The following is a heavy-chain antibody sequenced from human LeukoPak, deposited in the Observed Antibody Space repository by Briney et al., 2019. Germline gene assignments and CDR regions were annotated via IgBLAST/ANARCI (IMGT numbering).Heavy chain of an antibody. J-gene: IGHJ5*02. D-gene: IGHD4-17*01. V-gene: IGHV4-34*01. CDR2: INHSGST. CDR3: ARVHYDPNWFDP. Sequence: SETLSLTCAVSGGSFSGQYWTWIRQFPGKGLEWIGEINHSGSTNYNPSLKSRVTISVDTSKNQFSLKLSSVTAADTAVYYCARVHYDPNWFDPWGQGTLVSVSS. CDR1: GGSFSGQY.